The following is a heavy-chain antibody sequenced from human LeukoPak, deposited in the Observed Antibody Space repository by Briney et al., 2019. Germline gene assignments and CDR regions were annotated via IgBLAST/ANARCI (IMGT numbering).Heavy chain of an antibody. CDR2: IYHSGST. CDR3: ARDRFGDLNYFDY. D-gene: IGHD3-3*01. J-gene: IGHJ4*02. V-gene: IGHV4-38-2*02. CDR1: GYSISSGYY. Sequence: SETLSLTCAVSGYSISSGYYWGWIRQPPGKGLEWIGTIYHSGSTYYNPSLKSRVTISADKSTNQFSLKLSSVTAADTAVYYCARDRFGDLNYFDYWGQGTLVTVSS.